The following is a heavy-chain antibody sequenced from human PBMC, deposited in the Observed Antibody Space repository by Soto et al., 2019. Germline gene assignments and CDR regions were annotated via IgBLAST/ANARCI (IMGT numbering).Heavy chain of an antibody. CDR1: GFSFSSYS. Sequence: PGGSLRLSCAASGFSFSSYSMNWVRQAPGKGLEWVSYITSSSSSIYYADSVKGRFTISRDNAKNSLYLQMNSLRDEDTAVYYCAVDFARPLSGSNWGQGTLVTVSS. J-gene: IGHJ4*02. CDR3: AVDFARPLSGSN. V-gene: IGHV3-48*02. CDR2: ITSSSSSI. D-gene: IGHD2-21*01.